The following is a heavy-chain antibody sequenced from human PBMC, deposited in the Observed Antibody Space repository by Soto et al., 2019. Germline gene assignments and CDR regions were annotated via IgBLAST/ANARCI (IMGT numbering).Heavy chain of an antibody. CDR1: GLNFDNYG. CDR3: AKDRVGGTFYTPLGF. J-gene: IGHJ4*02. Sequence: LRLSCQASGLNFDNYGMHWVRQAPGKGLEWVAVITYDGSNKYYADSVKGRFTISRDNSKNTLSLHLNTLKPEDTAVYHCAKDRVGGTFYTPLGFWGQGTLVTVSS. CDR2: ITYDGSNK. V-gene: IGHV3-30*18. D-gene: IGHD1-7*01.